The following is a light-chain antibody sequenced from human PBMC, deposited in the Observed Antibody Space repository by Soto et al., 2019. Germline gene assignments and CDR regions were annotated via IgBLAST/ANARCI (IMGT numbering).Light chain of an antibody. J-gene: IGKJ2*01. CDR1: QTVSGNY. Sequence: EIVLTQSPGILSFSPGERATLSCRASQTVSGNYLAWYQQKPGQSPRLLIYGSSDRATGIPDRFSGSGSGTDFTLIINRVEPEDFAGYYCQQYGSSPPYTFGQGTTLEI. V-gene: IGKV3-20*01. CDR3: QQYGSSPPYT. CDR2: GSS.